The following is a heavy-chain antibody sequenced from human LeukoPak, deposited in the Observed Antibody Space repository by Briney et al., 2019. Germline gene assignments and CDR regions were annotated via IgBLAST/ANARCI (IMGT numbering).Heavy chain of an antibody. CDR2: IDRSGVT. Sequence: GGSLRLSCAASGFTVHSNYMSWVRQAPGKGLEWVSVIDRSGVTHYADSVKGRFTISRDNSKNTLYLQMNSLRAEDTGVYYCAKDYRAHPLRPNWLDSWGQGTLVTVSS. CDR1: GFTVHSNY. J-gene: IGHJ5*01. CDR3: AKDYRAHPLRPNWLDS. D-gene: IGHD1-26*01. V-gene: IGHV3-53*01.